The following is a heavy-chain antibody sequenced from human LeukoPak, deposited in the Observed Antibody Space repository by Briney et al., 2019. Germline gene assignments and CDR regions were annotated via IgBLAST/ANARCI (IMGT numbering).Heavy chain of an antibody. V-gene: IGHV1-18*04. Sequence: ASVKVSCKASGYTFTSYGISWVRQAPGQGLEWMGWISAYNGNTNYAQKLQGRVTMTTDTSTSTAYMELRSLGSDDTAVYYCARDGDIVVVSAAMLLDYWGQGTLVTVSS. D-gene: IGHD2-2*01. CDR3: ARDGDIVVVSAAMLLDY. CDR1: GYTFTSYG. CDR2: ISAYNGNT. J-gene: IGHJ4*02.